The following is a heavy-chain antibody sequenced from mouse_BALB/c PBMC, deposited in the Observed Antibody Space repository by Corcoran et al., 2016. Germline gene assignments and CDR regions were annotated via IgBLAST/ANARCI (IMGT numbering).Heavy chain of an antibody. CDR1: GYTFTNNG. J-gene: IGHJ4*01. CDR2: INTYTGEP. V-gene: IGHV9-3-1*01. Sequence: QIHLVQSGPELKKPGETVKISCKASGYTFTNNGMNWVKQAPGKGLKWMGWINTYTGEPTYADDFKGRFPFSLETSASTAYLQINNLKNEDTATYFCAREPYAMDFWGQGTSVTVSS. CDR3: AREPYAMDF.